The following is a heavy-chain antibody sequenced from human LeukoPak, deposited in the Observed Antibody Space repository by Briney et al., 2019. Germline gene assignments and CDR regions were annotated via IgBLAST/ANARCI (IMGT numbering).Heavy chain of an antibody. Sequence: GASVKVSCKASGYTFTSYGISWLRQAPGQGLEWMGWISAYNGHTNYAQKLQGRVTMTTDTSTSTAYMDLRSLRSDDTAVYYCARGYCSSTSCHKFDYWGQGTLVTVSS. CDR1: GYTFTSYG. CDR2: ISAYNGHT. J-gene: IGHJ4*02. V-gene: IGHV1-18*01. CDR3: ARGYCSSTSCHKFDY. D-gene: IGHD2-2*02.